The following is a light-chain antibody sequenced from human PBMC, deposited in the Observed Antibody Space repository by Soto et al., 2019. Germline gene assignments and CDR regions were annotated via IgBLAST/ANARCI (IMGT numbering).Light chain of an antibody. V-gene: IGLV2-14*01. CDR3: SSYTTSSTYV. J-gene: IGLJ1*01. Sequence: QSALTQPASVSGSPGQSITISCTGTSNDVGGYNYVSWYQQHLGKAPKLMIYEVTNRPSGISNRFSGSKSGNAASLTISGLQAEDEADYYCSSYTTSSTYVFGTGTQLTVL. CDR2: EVT. CDR1: SNDVGGYNY.